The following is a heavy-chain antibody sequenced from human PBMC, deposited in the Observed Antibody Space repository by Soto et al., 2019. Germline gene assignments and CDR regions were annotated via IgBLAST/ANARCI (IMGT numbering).Heavy chain of an antibody. D-gene: IGHD6-19*01. Sequence: PGGSLRLSCAASGFTFSSYSMGWVRQAPGKGLEWVSAISGSGGSTYYADSVKGRFTISRDNSKNTLYLQMNSLKAEDTAVYYCAKVSSSGLVSSKVRFWPNDYWGQGTLVTVSS. CDR1: GFTFSSYS. V-gene: IGHV3-23*01. J-gene: IGHJ4*02. CDR2: ISGSGGST. CDR3: AKVSSSGLVSSKVRFWPNDY.